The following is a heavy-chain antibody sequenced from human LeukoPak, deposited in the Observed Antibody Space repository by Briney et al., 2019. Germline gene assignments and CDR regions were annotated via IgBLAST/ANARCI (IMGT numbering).Heavy chain of an antibody. Sequence: GGSLRLSCAASGFTFSNYWMSWVRQAPGKGLEWVANIKQDGSEKYYVDSVKGRFTISRDNAKNSLYLQMNSLRAEDTAVYYCARDLDVGAPSYWGQGTLVTVSS. CDR2: IKQDGSEK. CDR1: GFTFSNYW. CDR3: ARDLDVGAPSY. V-gene: IGHV3-7*01. D-gene: IGHD1-26*01. J-gene: IGHJ4*02.